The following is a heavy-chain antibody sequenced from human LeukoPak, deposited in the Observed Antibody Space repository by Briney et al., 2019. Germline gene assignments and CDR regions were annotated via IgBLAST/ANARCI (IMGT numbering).Heavy chain of an antibody. J-gene: IGHJ5*02. V-gene: IGHV4-34*01. CDR1: GGSFSGYY. D-gene: IGHD6-13*01. CDR3: ARVNSSSWYFDP. Sequence: SETLSLTCAVYGGSFSGYYWSWIRQPPGKGLEWIGEINHSGSTNYNPSLKSRVTISVDTSKNQFSLKLSSVTAADTAVYYCARVNSSSWYFDPWGQGTLVTVSS. CDR2: INHSGST.